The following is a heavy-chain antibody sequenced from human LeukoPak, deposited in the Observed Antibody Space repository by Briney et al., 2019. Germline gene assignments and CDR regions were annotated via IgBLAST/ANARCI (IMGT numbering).Heavy chain of an antibody. CDR1: GFTFSDYY. CDR3: ARWADYVVPIDY. CDR2: ISRSGSTI. V-gene: IGHV3-11*01. Sequence: PGGSRRLSCAASGFTFSDYYMSWIRQAPGKGLEWVSYISRSGSTIYYADSVKGRFTISRDNAKNSLYLQMNSLRAEDTAVYYCARWADYVVPIDYWGQGTLVTVSS. J-gene: IGHJ4*02. D-gene: IGHD3-16*01.